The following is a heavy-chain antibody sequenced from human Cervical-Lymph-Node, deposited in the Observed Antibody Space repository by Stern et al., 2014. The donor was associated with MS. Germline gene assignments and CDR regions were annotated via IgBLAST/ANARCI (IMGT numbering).Heavy chain of an antibody. CDR2: FDPEDGET. Sequence: VQLVESGAEVKKPGASVKVSCKVSGYTLTELSMHWVRQAPGKGLEWMGGFDPEDGETNYAQKFQGRGTKTADTSTDTAYMELSSLRSEDTAVYYCATDRDDFRSGYSAPTKGYGLDVWGQGTTVTVTS. CDR3: ATDRDDFRSGYSAPTKGYGLDV. V-gene: IGHV1-24*01. D-gene: IGHD3-3*01. J-gene: IGHJ6*02. CDR1: GYTLTELS.